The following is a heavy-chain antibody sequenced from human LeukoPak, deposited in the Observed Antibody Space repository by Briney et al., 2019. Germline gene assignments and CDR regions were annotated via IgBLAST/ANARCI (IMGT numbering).Heavy chain of an antibody. CDR1: GGTFSSYA. V-gene: IGHV1-69*05. J-gene: IGHJ4*02. CDR3: ASITYYYDSSGYLLDY. D-gene: IGHD3-22*01. CDR2: IIPIFGTA. Sequence: SVKVSCKASGGTFSSYAISWVRQAPGQGLEWMGGIIPIFGTANYAQKFQGRVTITTDESTSTAYMELSSLRSEDTAVYYCASITYYYDSSGYLLDYWGQGTLVTVSS.